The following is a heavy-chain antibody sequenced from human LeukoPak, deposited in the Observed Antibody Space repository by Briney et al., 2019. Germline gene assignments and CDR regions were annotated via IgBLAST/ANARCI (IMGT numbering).Heavy chain of an antibody. Sequence: SQTLSLTCTVSGGSISSGSYYWSWIRQPAGKGLEWIGRIYTSGSTNYNPSLKSRVTISVDTSKNQFSLKLSSVTAADTAVYYCARTPYYHYYYMNVWGKGTTVTVSS. V-gene: IGHV4-61*02. CDR2: IYTSGST. J-gene: IGHJ6*03. CDR3: ARTPYYHYYYMNV. CDR1: GGSISSGSYY.